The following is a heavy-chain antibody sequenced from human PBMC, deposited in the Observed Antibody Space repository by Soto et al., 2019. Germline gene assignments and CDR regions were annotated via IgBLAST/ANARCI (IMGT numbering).Heavy chain of an antibody. J-gene: IGHJ3*01. D-gene: IGHD2-8*02. CDR3: AKDILSVGHRANDAFDV. V-gene: IGHV1-3*01. CDR2: INPDNGNT. CDR1: GFTFSDHL. Sequence: QVQLVQAGAEVRKPGASVNISCRASGFTFSDHLINWVRQVPGQSLEWMGWINPDNGNTKYSHTLQGRVTMSRLSSVSMVHVEVIDLRSEYTAVPSWAKDILSVGHRANDAFDVWCQGTMVTDSS.